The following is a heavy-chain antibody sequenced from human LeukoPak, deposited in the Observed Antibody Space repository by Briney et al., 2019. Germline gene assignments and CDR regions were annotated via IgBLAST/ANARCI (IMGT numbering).Heavy chain of an antibody. Sequence: PGGSLRLSCAASGFTFSTYGLHWVRQTPGKGLEWVSSIRGDGGDTTYADSVKGRFTISRDNAKNTLYLQMNSLRADDTAVYYCAAEHDGFDIWGQGTMVTVSS. CDR2: IRGDGGDT. CDR3: AAEHDGFDI. V-gene: IGHV3-74*01. J-gene: IGHJ3*02. CDR1: GFTFSTYG.